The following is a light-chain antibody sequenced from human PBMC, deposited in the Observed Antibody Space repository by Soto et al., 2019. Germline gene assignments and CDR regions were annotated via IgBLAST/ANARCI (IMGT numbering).Light chain of an antibody. Sequence: EIVMTQSPATLSVSPGERATLSCRASQSVSSNLAWYNQKPGHAPRLLIYVASTRATGIPARFSGSGSGTEFTLTISSLQSEDFAVYYCQQYNNWTPTWTFGQGTKVEIK. V-gene: IGKV3-15*01. CDR3: QQYNNWTPTWT. CDR1: QSVSSN. CDR2: VAS. J-gene: IGKJ1*01.